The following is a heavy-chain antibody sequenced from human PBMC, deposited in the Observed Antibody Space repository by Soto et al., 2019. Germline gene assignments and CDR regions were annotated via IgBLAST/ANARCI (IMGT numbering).Heavy chain of an antibody. CDR3: ARKDFWSAYNNSFDP. CDR2: ITGSGSYT. CDR1: GFTFSSYS. V-gene: IGHV3-21*01. Sequence: EGQLVESGGGLVKPGGSLRLACAASGFTFSSYSMNWVRQAPGKGLEWVSAITGSGSYTVYADSVKGRFTISRDNANNDLYLQMNSLSPEDTAVYYCARKDFWSAYNNSFDPWGQGTLVAVSS. J-gene: IGHJ5*02. D-gene: IGHD3-3*01.